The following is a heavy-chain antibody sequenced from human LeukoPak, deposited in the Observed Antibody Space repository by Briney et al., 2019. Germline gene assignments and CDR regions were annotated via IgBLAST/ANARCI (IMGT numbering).Heavy chain of an antibody. CDR3: AKDRASDDYGDYVPLGY. Sequence: PGGSLRLSCAASGFTFSSYAMSWVRQAPGKGLEWVSGISGSGGSTYYADSVKGRFTISRDNSKNTLYLQMNSLRAEDTAVYYCAKDRASDDYGDYVPLGYWGQGTLVTVSS. CDR2: ISGSGGST. J-gene: IGHJ4*02. CDR1: GFTFSSYA. V-gene: IGHV3-23*01. D-gene: IGHD4-17*01.